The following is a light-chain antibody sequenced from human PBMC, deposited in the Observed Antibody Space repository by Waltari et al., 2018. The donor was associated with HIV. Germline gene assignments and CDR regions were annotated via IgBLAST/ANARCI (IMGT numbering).Light chain of an antibody. J-gene: IGLJ2*01. CDR2: DVF. CDR1: GSDIGAYEY. V-gene: IGLV2-14*03. Sequence: QSALTQPASVSGSPGQSITISCTGTGSDIGAYEYVSWYRQHPDKAPQLLIYDVFYRPSGVSHRFSGSKSGNTASLTISGLQAEDEAVYSCSSYTTTNTIIFGGGTKLTVL. CDR3: SSYTTTNTII.